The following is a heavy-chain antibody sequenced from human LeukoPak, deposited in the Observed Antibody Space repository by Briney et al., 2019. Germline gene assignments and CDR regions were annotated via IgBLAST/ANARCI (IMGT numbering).Heavy chain of an antibody. CDR2: MSSSGRT. D-gene: IGHD3-10*01. CDR1: NGSISSDTYF. J-gene: IGHJ5*02. CDR3: ARHWLGRITMVRGVTNWFDP. V-gene: IGHV4-61*02. Sequence: SETLSLTCTVSNGSISSDTYFWSWIRQPAGKGLQWIGRMSSSGRTDYNPSLKSRVTISVDTSKNQFSLKLSSVTAADTAVYYCARHWLGRITMVRGVTNWFDPWGQGTLVTVSS.